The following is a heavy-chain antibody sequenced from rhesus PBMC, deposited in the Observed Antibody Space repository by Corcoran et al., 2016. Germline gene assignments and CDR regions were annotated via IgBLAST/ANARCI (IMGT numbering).Heavy chain of an antibody. CDR3: ARAQDSHFDY. D-gene: IGHD2-2*01. CDR1: GFTFSSYG. V-gene: IGHV3-54*02. Sequence: EVQLVESGGGLVQPGGSLRLSCAASGFTFSSYGMHWVRQAPGKGLEWVAVISYDGSKKDYADSVKDRFTIYRDNSKNMRYLQMNNLKLEDTAVYYCARAQDSHFDYWGQGVLVTVSS. CDR2: ISYDGSKK. J-gene: IGHJ4*01.